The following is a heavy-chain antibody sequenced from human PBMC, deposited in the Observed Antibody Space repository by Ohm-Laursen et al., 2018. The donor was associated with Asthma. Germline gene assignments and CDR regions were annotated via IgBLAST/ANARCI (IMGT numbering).Heavy chain of an antibody. CDR2: GGSYYDGGLK. J-gene: IGHJ4*02. D-gene: IGHD3-3*01. Sequence: ALRLSCAASGFTFRSYAMHWVRQAPGKGLEWVAVGGSYYDGGLKYYADSVNGRFTVSRDDSKNTLYLQMNSLRPDDTAVYYCARDVMEWYLPAFDFWGQGTLVTVSS. CDR1: GFTFRSYA. V-gene: IGHV3-30-3*01. CDR3: ARDVMEWYLPAFDF.